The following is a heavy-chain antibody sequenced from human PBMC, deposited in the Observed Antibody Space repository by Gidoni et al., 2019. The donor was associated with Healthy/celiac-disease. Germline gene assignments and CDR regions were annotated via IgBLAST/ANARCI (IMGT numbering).Heavy chain of an antibody. D-gene: IGHD3-3*01. J-gene: IGHJ6*02. CDR1: GFTFSNAW. CDR3: TTTYYDFWSGYAYYYYGMDV. V-gene: IGHV3-15*01. CDR2: IKSKTDGGTT. Sequence: EVQLVESGGGLVKPGGSLRLSCAASGFTFSNAWMSWFRQAPGKGLEWVGRIKSKTDGGTTDYAAPVKGRFTISRDDSKNTLYLQMNSLKTEDTAVYYCTTTYYDFWSGYAYYYYGMDVWGQGTTVTVSS.